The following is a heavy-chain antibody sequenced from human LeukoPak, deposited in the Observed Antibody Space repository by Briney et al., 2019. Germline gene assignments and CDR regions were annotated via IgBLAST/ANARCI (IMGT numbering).Heavy chain of an antibody. CDR2: IYHGGST. V-gene: IGHV4-59*01. D-gene: IGHD6-13*01. Sequence: PSETLSLTCTVSGGSISSYYWSWIRQPPGKGLEWIGYIYHGGSTSYNPSLKSRVTISLDTYNNQLSLRLSSVTAADTAVYYCASLTGGYSSSWYSAHYWGQGTLVTVSS. CDR3: ASLTGGYSSSWYSAHY. CDR1: GGSISSYY. J-gene: IGHJ4*02.